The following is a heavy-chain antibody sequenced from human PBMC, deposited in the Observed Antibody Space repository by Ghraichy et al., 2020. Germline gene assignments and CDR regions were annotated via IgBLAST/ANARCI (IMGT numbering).Heavy chain of an antibody. V-gene: IGHV3-74*01. CDR1: GFTFSSYW. D-gene: IGHD2/OR15-2a*01. CDR2: INPDGSST. Sequence: LSLTCAASGFTFSSYWMHWVRQVPGKGLVWVSRINPDGSSTNYADSVKGRFTISRDNAKNTLYLQMSSLRAEDTAVYYCARNLGGSMDYWGQGTLVTVSS. CDR3: ARNLGGSMDY. J-gene: IGHJ4*02.